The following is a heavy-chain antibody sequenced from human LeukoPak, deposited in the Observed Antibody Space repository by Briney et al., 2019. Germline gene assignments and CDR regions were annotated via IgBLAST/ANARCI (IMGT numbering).Heavy chain of an antibody. Sequence: GASVKVSCKASGYTFTSYDINWVRQATGQGLEWMGWMNPNSGNTGYTKKFQGRVTMSRDTTISTAYMELSSLRSEDTAVYYCGRDLTSGSYDYWGQGTLVTVSS. D-gene: IGHD1-26*01. CDR3: GRDLTSGSYDY. V-gene: IGHV1-8*01. J-gene: IGHJ4*02. CDR2: MNPNSGNT. CDR1: GYTFTSYD.